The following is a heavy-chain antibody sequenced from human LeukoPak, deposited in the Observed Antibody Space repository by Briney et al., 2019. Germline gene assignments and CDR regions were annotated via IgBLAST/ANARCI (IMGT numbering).Heavy chain of an antibody. CDR3: ANIAAPPTYYYYYYMDV. Sequence: GGSLRLSCAASGFTFDNYALSWVRQAPGKGLEWVSTISGSGDSTFYADSVKGRFTISRDNSKNTLYLQMNSLRAEDTAVYYCANIAAPPTYYYYYYMDVWGKGTTVTVSS. D-gene: IGHD6-6*01. CDR2: ISGSGDST. V-gene: IGHV3-23*01. J-gene: IGHJ6*03. CDR1: GFTFDNYA.